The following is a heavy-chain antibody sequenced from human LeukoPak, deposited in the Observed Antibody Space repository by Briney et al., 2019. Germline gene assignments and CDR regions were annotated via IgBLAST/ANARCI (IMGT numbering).Heavy chain of an antibody. CDR3: AKDYSSGLYYFDY. V-gene: IGHV3-30*04. D-gene: IGHD6-19*01. Sequence: GGSLRLSCAASGFTFSSYAIHWVRQAPGKGLEWVAVISYDGSNKYYADSVKGRFTISRDNSKNTLYLQMNSLRAEDTAVYYCAKDYSSGLYYFDYWGQGTLVTVSS. J-gene: IGHJ4*02. CDR2: ISYDGSNK. CDR1: GFTFSSYA.